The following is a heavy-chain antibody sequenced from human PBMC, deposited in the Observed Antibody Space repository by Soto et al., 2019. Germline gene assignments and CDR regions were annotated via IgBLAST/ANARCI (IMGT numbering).Heavy chain of an antibody. D-gene: IGHD5-18*01. V-gene: IGHV4-39*01. CDR3: ARPLYSYDYVDY. Sequence: SETLSLTCTVSGGSISSSSYYWGWIRQPPGKGLEWIGSIYYSGSTYYNPSLKSRVTISVDTSKNQFSLKVSSVTAADTAVYYCARPLYSYDYVDYWGQGALVTVS. J-gene: IGHJ4*02. CDR2: IYYSGST. CDR1: GGSISSSSYY.